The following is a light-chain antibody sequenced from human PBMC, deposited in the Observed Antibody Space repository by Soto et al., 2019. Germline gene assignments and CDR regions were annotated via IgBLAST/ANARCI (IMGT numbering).Light chain of an antibody. CDR3: QQYYSYPWT. CDR1: QSLLANCNNKNC. Sequence: DIVMTQSPDSLAVSLGERATINCKSSQSLLANCNNKNCLAWYQHKPGQPPKMLILWASTRESGVPDRFSGSGSGTDFTLTISCLQSEDFATYYCQQYYSYPWTFGQGTKVEIK. J-gene: IGKJ1*01. CDR2: WAS. V-gene: IGKV4-1*01.